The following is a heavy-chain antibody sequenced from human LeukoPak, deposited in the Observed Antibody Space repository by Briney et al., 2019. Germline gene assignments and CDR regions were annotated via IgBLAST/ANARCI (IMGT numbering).Heavy chain of an antibody. V-gene: IGHV4-59*01. J-gene: IGHJ3*02. CDR1: GGSINSYY. D-gene: IGHD6-19*01. CDR3: ARDARLGAFDI. CDR2: IHNGGSP. Sequence: PSETLSLTCTVSGGSINSYYWSWIRQPPGKGLEWIGYIHNGGSPNYNPSLKSRAIISVDTSKNQFSLKLSSVTAADTAVYYCARDARLGAFDIWGQGTMVTVSS.